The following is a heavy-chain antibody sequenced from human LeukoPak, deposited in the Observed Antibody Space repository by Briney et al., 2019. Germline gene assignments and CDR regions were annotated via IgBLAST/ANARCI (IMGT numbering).Heavy chain of an antibody. V-gene: IGHV1-69*13. J-gene: IGHJ6*02. CDR3: ARDRHPDYYYGMDV. CDR2: IIPIFGTA. CDR1: GGTFSSYA. Sequence: GASVKVSCKASGGTFSSYAISWVRQAPGQGLEWMGGIIPIFGTANYAQKFQGRVTITADESTSTAYMELSSLRSEDTAVYYCARDRHPDYYYGMDVWGQGTTVTVSS.